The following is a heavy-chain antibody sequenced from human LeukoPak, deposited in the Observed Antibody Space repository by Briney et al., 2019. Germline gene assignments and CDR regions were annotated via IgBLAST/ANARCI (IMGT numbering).Heavy chain of an antibody. CDR2: IYYSGST. D-gene: IGHD3-9*01. V-gene: IGHV4-31*03. CDR3: AREADILTGYSYYFDY. Sequence: PSQTLSLTCTDSGGSISSGGYYWSWIRQHPGKGLEWIGYIYYSGSTYYNPSLKSRVTISVDTSKNQFSLKLSSVTAADTAVYYCAREADILTGYSYYFDYWGQGTLVTVSS. CDR1: GGSISSGGYY. J-gene: IGHJ4*02.